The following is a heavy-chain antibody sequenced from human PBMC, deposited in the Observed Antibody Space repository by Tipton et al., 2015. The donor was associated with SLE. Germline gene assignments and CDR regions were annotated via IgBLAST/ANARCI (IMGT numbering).Heavy chain of an antibody. D-gene: IGHD3-16*01. CDR2: IIPSGGRT. CDR1: GYTFTGYY. J-gene: IGHJ4*02. V-gene: IGHV1-46*01. CDR3: VRELVGGHFDY. Sequence: QSGAEVKKPGASVKVSCKASGYTFTGYYLHWVRQAPGQGLEWMGIIIPSGGRTNYAQKFQGRVTMTRDTSTSTVYMELSSPTSEDTAVYYCVRELVGGHFDYWGQGTLVTVSS.